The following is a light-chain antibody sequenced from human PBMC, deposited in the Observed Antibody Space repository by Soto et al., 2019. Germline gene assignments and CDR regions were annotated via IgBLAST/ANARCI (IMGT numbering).Light chain of an antibody. J-gene: IGLJ2*01. CDR3: SSFTGTSALIL. CDR1: SSDVGGYDY. CDR2: EVS. V-gene: IGLV2-14*01. Sequence: AVTQPASVSGSPGQSITISCTGTSSDVGGYDYVSWYQQYPGKAPRLIIYEVSNRPSGVSNRFSGSKSGNTASLTISGLRAEDEGDYFCSSFTGTSALILFGGGTKLTVL.